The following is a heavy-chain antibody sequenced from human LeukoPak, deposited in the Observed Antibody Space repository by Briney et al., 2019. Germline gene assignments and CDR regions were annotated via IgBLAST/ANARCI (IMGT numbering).Heavy chain of an antibody. CDR3: ARVTDFWNEYYDSYFDY. CDR2: VNYSGNT. Sequence: PSETLSLTCSVSGGSIRGNYWSWIRQTQGKGLEWIGEVNYSGNTNYNSSVKSRVAISVDMAKNHLSLRLNSVTAADTAVYYCARVTDFWNEYYDSYFDYWGQGALVIASS. J-gene: IGHJ4*02. D-gene: IGHD3-3*01. CDR1: GGSIRGNY. V-gene: IGHV4-34*01.